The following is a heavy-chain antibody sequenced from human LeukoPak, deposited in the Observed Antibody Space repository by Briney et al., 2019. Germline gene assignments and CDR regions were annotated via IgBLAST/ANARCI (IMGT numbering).Heavy chain of an antibody. D-gene: IGHD2-15*01. V-gene: IGHV4-34*01. CDR1: GFTFSSCA. Sequence: GSLRLSCAASGFTFSSCAMNWIRQPPGKGLEWIGEINHSGSTNYNPSLKSRVTISVDTSKNQFSLKLSSVTAADTAVYYCARGDPGYCSGGSCYSPPIQHWGQGTLVTVSS. CDR2: INHSGST. CDR3: ARGDPGYCSGGSCYSPPIQH. J-gene: IGHJ1*01.